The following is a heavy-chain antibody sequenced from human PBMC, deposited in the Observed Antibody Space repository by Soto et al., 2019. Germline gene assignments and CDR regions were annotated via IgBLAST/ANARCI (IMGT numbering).Heavy chain of an antibody. CDR3: AKHLASYYYYGMDV. CDR2: ISGSGGST. CDR1: GFTFSSYA. D-gene: IGHD3-3*02. J-gene: IGHJ6*02. Sequence: EVQLLESGGGLVQPGGSLRLSCAASGFTFSSYAMSWVRQAPGKGLEWVSVISGSGGSTYYADSVKGWFTISRDNSKNTLYLQMNSLRAEDTAVYFCAKHLASYYYYGMDVWGQGTTVTVSS. V-gene: IGHV3-23*01.